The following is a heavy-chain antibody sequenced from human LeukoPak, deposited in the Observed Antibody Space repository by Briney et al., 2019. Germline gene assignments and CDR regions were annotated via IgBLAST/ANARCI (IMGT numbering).Heavy chain of an antibody. D-gene: IGHD3-10*01. CDR2: MNPNSGNT. CDR1: GYTFTSYD. Sequence: ASVKVSCKASGYTFTSYDINWVRQATGQGLEWMGWMNPNSGNTGYAQKLQGRVTMTRNTSMSTAYMELSSLRSEDTAVYYCARADPGFAFDYWGQGTLVTVSS. J-gene: IGHJ4*02. CDR3: ARADPGFAFDY. V-gene: IGHV1-8*01.